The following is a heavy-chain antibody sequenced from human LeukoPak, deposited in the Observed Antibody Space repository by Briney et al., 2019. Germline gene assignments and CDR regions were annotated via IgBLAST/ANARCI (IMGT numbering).Heavy chain of an antibody. CDR2: INPSGGST. V-gene: IGHV1-46*03. CDR1: GYTFTSYY. CDR3: AKSGYYYDSMSLLFDY. D-gene: IGHD3-22*01. Sequence: ASVKVSCKASGYTFTSYYMHWVRQAPGQGLEWMGIINPSGGSTSYAQKFQGRVTMTRDTSTSTVYMELSSLRSEDTAVYYCAKSGYYYDSMSLLFDYWGQGTLVTVSS. J-gene: IGHJ4*02.